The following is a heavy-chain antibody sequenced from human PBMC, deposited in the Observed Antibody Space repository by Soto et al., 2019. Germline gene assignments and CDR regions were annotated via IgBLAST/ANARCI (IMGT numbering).Heavy chain of an antibody. V-gene: IGHV4-59*01. Sequence: SETLSLTCTVSGGSISNYWWNWIRQSPGKELEWMGNIYYTGSTKYNPSLQSRVTISVDMSKSQFSLRLSSVTAADTAIYYCARDRDWNDWFDPWGQGILVTVSS. CDR1: GGSISNYW. J-gene: IGHJ5*02. CDR2: IYYTGST. CDR3: ARDRDWNDWFDP. D-gene: IGHD1-1*01.